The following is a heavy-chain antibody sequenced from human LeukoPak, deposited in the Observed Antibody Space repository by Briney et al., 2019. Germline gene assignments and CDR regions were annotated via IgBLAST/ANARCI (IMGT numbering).Heavy chain of an antibody. CDR2: FDPEGGET. V-gene: IGHV1-24*01. CDR3: ARAGPKDFWSGYAYYFDY. D-gene: IGHD3-3*01. J-gene: IGHJ4*02. Sequence: ASVKVSCKVSGYTLTELSMHWVRQAPGKGLEWMGGFDPEGGETIYAQKFQGRVTMTEDTSTDTAYLELSSLRSVDTAVYYCARAGPKDFWSGYAYYFDYWGQGTLVTVSS. CDR1: GYTLTELS.